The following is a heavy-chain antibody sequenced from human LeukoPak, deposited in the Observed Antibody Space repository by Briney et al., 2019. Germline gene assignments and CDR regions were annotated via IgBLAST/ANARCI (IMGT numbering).Heavy chain of an antibody. CDR1: GGSISSSSYY. CDR3: ASSHVWGSYRYYYFDY. D-gene: IGHD3-16*02. CDR2: IYYSGST. V-gene: IGHV4-39*01. J-gene: IGHJ4*02. Sequence: SETLSLTCTVSGGSISSSSYYWGWIRQPPGKGLEWIGSIYYSGSTYYNPSLKSRATISVDTSKNQFSLKLSSVTAADTAVYYRASSHVWGSYRYYYFDYWGQGTLVTVSS.